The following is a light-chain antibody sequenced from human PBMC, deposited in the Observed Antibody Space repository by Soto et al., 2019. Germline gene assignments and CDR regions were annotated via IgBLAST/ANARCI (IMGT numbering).Light chain of an antibody. CDR1: QSVAGS. CDR2: GAS. CDR3: QQYGGSPRIT. Sequence: EIVLTQSPGTLSLSPGERATISCRASQSVAGSLAWYQQKPGQAPRLLIYGASSRATGIPDRFSGSGSGTDFTLIINRLEPEDVAIYYCQQYGGSPRITFGQGTRLEIK. V-gene: IGKV3-20*01. J-gene: IGKJ5*01.